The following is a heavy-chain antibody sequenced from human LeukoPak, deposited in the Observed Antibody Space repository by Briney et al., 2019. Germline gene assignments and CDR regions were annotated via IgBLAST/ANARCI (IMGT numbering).Heavy chain of an antibody. CDR3: ARGNSYYDSSDYFPWESFQH. J-gene: IGHJ1*01. CDR1: GGSISTYY. Sequence: PSETLSLTCTVSGGSISTYYWSWIRPPPGQGLEWIGYIFYSGSTNYNPSLKSRVTISVDTSKNQFSLNLSSVTAADTAVYYCARGNSYYDSSDYFPWESFQHWGQGTLVTVSS. D-gene: IGHD3-22*01. V-gene: IGHV4-59*01. CDR2: IFYSGST.